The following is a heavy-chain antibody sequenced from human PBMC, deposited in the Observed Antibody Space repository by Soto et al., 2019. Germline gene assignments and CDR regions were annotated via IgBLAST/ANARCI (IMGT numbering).Heavy chain of an antibody. J-gene: IGHJ5*02. Sequence: PGGSLRLSCAASGFTFRNYAMAWVRQAPGKGLEWVSSINDRGVSTYYADSVKGRFTISRDNSKNTLYLQMKGLRVDDTAVYYCAKDESIAAAPFDPWGQGTLVTV. CDR2: INDRGVST. D-gene: IGHD6-25*01. CDR3: AKDESIAAAPFDP. V-gene: IGHV3-23*01. CDR1: GFTFRNYA.